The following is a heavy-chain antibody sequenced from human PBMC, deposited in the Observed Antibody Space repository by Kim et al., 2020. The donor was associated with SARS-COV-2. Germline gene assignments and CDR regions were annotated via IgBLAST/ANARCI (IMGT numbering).Heavy chain of an antibody. D-gene: IGHD1-26*01. J-gene: IGHJ2*01. CDR3: ARERAVETWYFDL. Sequence: SETLSLTCTVSGGSISSSSYYWGWIRQPPGKGLEWIGSIYYSGSTYYNPSLKSRVTISVDTSKNQFSLKLSSVTAADTAVYYCARERAVETWYFDLWGRGTLVSVSS. CDR2: IYYSGST. V-gene: IGHV4-39*07. CDR1: GGSISSSSYY.